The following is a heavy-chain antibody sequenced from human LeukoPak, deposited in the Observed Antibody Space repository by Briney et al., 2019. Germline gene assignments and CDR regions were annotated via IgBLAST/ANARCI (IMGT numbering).Heavy chain of an antibody. CDR1: GLSFSNYA. J-gene: IGHJ3*01. V-gene: IGHV3-23*01. CDR3: AKETSDYSDYVNAFDV. D-gene: IGHD4-11*01. CDR2: ISGSLSSR. Sequence: PKGSLTHSCEASGLSFSNYAMHWVRQAPGKGLEWVSSISGSLSSRNYGDSVKGRFTSSRDNAKNTLLLQMNSLRAEDTAVYYCAKETSDYSDYVNAFDVWGQGTMVTVSS.